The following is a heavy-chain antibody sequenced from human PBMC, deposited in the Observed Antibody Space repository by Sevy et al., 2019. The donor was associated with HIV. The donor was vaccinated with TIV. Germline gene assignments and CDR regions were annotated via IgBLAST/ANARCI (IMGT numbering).Heavy chain of an antibody. D-gene: IGHD5-12*01. CDR2: IKKDGSEK. Sequence: GGSLRLSWAASGFTFNSYWMSWVRQAPGKGLEWVANIKKDGSEKYYVDSVKGRFTISRDNSQNSLFLQMNTLRAEDTAAYYCAREGSPYDTYYYYYGVDVWGQGTTVTVSS. V-gene: IGHV3-7*01. CDR1: GFTFNSYW. CDR3: AREGSPYDTYYYYYGVDV. J-gene: IGHJ6*02.